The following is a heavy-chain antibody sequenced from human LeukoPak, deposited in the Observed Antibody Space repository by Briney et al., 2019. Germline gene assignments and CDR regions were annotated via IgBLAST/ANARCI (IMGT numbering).Heavy chain of an antibody. D-gene: IGHD3/OR15-3a*01. V-gene: IGHV1-69*13. CDR2: IIPIFGTA. Sequence: SVKVSCKASGGTFSSYAISWVRQAPGQGLEWMGGIIPIFGTANYAQKFQGRVTITADESTSTAYMELSSLRSADTGMYYCARDREGLTPSSFDFWGQGTLVTVSS. CDR3: ARDREGLTPSSFDF. J-gene: IGHJ4*02. CDR1: GGTFSSYA.